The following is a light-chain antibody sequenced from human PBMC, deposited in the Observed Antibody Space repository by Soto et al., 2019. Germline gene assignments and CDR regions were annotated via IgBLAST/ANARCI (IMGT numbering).Light chain of an antibody. CDR3: QQYGSSPWT. Sequence: EIVLTQSPGTLSLSPGERATLSCRASQSFRSSYLAWYQQRPGQAPRLLIYDASSRATGIPDRFSGSGSGTDFTLTISRLEPEDFAVYYCQQYGSSPWTFGQGTKVEVK. CDR1: QSFRSSY. CDR2: DAS. V-gene: IGKV3-20*01. J-gene: IGKJ1*01.